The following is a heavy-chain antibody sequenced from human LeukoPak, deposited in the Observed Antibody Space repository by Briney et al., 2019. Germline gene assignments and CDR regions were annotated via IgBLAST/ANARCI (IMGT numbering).Heavy chain of an antibody. CDR2: INHSGST. Sequence: SETLSLTCAVYGGSFSGYYWSWIRQPPGKGLEWIGEINHSGSTYYNPSLKSRVTISVDTSKNQFSLKLSSVTAADTAVYYCASQMASIDYWGQGTLVTVSS. D-gene: IGHD5-24*01. V-gene: IGHV4-34*09. J-gene: IGHJ4*02. CDR3: ASQMASIDY. CDR1: GGSFSGYY.